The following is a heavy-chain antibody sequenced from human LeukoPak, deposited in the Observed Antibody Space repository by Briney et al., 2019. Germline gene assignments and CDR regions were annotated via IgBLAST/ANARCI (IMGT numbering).Heavy chain of an antibody. J-gene: IGHJ4*02. V-gene: IGHV3-23*01. Sequence: PGGSLRLSCAASGFTFSSYAMSWVRQAPGKGLEWVSAISGSGGSTYYADSVKGRFTISRDNSKNTLYLQMNSLRAEDTAVYYCAKFTRIAVAGHRGGFDYWGQGTLVTVSS. CDR1: GFTFSSYA. CDR2: ISGSGGST. CDR3: AKFTRIAVAGHRGGFDY. D-gene: IGHD6-19*01.